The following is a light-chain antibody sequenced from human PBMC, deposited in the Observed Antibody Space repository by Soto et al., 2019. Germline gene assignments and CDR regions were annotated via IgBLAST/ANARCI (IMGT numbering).Light chain of an antibody. CDR2: GAS. Sequence: EIVLTHSPATPSVSPCESATLSFSASQSVSSSYLAWYQQKPGQAPRLLIYGASSRATGIPDRFSGSGSGTDFTLTISRLEPEDFAVYYCQQYGSSSWTFGQGTKVDI. CDR3: QQYGSSSWT. CDR1: QSVSSSY. J-gene: IGKJ1*01. V-gene: IGKV3-20*01.